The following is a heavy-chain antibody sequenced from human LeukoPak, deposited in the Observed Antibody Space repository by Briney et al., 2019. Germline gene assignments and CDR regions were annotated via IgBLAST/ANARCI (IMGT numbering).Heavy chain of an antibody. J-gene: IGHJ4*02. CDR3: ARDGRLAY. V-gene: IGHV4-59*01. D-gene: IGHD6-6*01. CDR2: IYYSGST. Sequence: PSETLSLTCTVSGGSISSYYWSWIRQPPGKGLEWIGYIYYSGSTNYNPSLKSRVTISVDTSKNQFSLKLSSVTAADTAVYYCARDGRLAYWGQGTLATVSS. CDR1: GGSISSYY.